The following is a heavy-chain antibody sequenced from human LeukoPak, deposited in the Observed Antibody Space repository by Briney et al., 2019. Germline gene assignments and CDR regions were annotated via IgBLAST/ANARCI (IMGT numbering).Heavy chain of an antibody. Sequence: PGRSLRLSCAASGFTFDDYAMHWVRQAPGEGLEWVSGISWNSGSIGYADSVKGRFTISRDNARNSLYLQMNSLRAEDTALYYCAKAARSYGYPYYYYYMDVWGKGTTVTVSS. D-gene: IGHD5-18*01. CDR3: AKAARSYGYPYYYYYMDV. CDR1: GFTFDDYA. V-gene: IGHV3-9*01. CDR2: ISWNSGSI. J-gene: IGHJ6*03.